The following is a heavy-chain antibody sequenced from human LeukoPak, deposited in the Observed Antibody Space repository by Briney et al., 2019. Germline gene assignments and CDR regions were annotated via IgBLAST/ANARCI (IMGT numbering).Heavy chain of an antibody. CDR1: GFTFSSYA. CDR2: ISYDGSNK. V-gene: IGHV3-30-3*01. D-gene: IGHD4-23*01. Sequence: GGSLRLSCAASGFTFSSYAMHWVRQAPGKGLEWVAVISYDGSNKYYADSVKGRFTISRDNAKNSLYLQMNSLRPEDTALYYCAKIDYGGIDWGQGTLVTVSS. J-gene: IGHJ4*02. CDR3: AKIDYGGID.